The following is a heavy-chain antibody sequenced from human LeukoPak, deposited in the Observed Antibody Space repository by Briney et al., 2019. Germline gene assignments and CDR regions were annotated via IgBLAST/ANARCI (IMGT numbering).Heavy chain of an antibody. Sequence: PGGSLRLSCAASGFTFSSYGMHWVRQAPGKGLEWVAFIRYDGSNKYYADSVKGRFTISRDNSKNTLYLQMNSLRAEDTAVYYCANEEWELLYFDYWGQGTLVTVSS. CDR3: ANEEWELLYFDY. CDR1: GFTFSSYG. V-gene: IGHV3-30*02. D-gene: IGHD1-26*01. CDR2: IRYDGSNK. J-gene: IGHJ4*02.